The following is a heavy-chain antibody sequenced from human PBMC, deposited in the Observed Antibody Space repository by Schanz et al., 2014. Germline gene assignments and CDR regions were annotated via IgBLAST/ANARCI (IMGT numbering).Heavy chain of an antibody. CDR2: IWYDGSNK. CDR1: GFTFSSYG. J-gene: IGHJ4*02. Sequence: QVQLVESGGGLVKPGGSLRLSCAASGFTFSSYGMHWVRQAPGKGLEWVAIIWYDGSNKYYADSVKGRFTISRDNSKNTLFLQMSSLRAEDTAVYYCARDGDCDYWGQGTLVTVSS. V-gene: IGHV3-33*01. CDR3: ARDGDCDY.